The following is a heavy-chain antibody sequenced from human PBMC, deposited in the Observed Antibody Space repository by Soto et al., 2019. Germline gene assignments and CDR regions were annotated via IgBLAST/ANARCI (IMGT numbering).Heavy chain of an antibody. D-gene: IGHD1-1*01. CDR2: ISAHDGNT. CDR1: GYGLTTYG. Sequence: QVHLVQSGAEVKKAGASVKVSCKGSGYGLTTYGITWVRQAPGQGLEWMAWISAHDGNTNYAQKLQGRVTVTRDTSTSTAYMELRSLRSDDTAVFYCARGRYGDYWGQGALVTVSS. CDR3: ARGRYGDY. V-gene: IGHV1-18*01. J-gene: IGHJ4*02.